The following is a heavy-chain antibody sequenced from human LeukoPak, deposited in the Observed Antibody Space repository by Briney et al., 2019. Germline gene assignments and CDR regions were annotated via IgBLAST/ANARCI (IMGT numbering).Heavy chain of an antibody. Sequence: SETLSLTCSVSGASITTYYWSWIRQPPGKGLEWIAYIHYSGSTSYNPSLKSRLTISLDTSKNQFSLKLSSVTAADTAVYYCARHRSSSLYFDYWGQGTLVTVSS. D-gene: IGHD6-6*01. V-gene: IGHV4-59*08. CDR2: IHYSGST. CDR1: GASITTYY. J-gene: IGHJ4*02. CDR3: ARHRSSSLYFDY.